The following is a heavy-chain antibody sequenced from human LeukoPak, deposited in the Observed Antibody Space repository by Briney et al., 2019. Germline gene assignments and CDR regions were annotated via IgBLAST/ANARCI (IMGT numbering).Heavy chain of an antibody. D-gene: IGHD3-22*01. Sequence: PSETLSLTCTVSGGSISSGGYYWSWIRQPPGKGLEWIGYIYHSGSTYYNPSLKSRVTISVDRSKNQFSLKLSSVTAADTAVYYCARASVVVITYYFDYWGQGTLVTVSS. J-gene: IGHJ4*02. V-gene: IGHV4-30-2*01. CDR1: GGSISSGGYY. CDR2: IYHSGST. CDR3: ARASVVVITYYFDY.